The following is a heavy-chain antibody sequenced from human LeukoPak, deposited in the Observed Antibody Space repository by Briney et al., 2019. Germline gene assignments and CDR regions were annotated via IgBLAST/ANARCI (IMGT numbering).Heavy chain of an antibody. CDR2: ISSSGSTI. V-gene: IGHV3-11*01. Sequence: GGSLRLSCAASGSTFSDYYMSWIRQAPGKGLEWVSYISSSGSTIYYADSVKGRFTISRDNAKNSLYLQMNSLRAEDTAVCYCASGRVVPAANDAFDIWGQGTMVTVSS. CDR3: ASGRVVPAANDAFDI. D-gene: IGHD2-2*01. CDR1: GSTFSDYY. J-gene: IGHJ3*02.